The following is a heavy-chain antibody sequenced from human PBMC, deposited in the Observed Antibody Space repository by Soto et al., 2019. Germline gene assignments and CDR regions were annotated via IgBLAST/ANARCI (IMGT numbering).Heavy chain of an antibody. CDR3: AKDVSASGSFFDY. CDR2: ISWNSGSV. J-gene: IGHJ4*02. V-gene: IGHV3-9*01. CDR1: GFTFDDYA. D-gene: IGHD3-10*01. Sequence: EVQLVESGGGLVQPGRSLRLSCAASGFTFDDYAMHWVRQAPGKGLEWVSGISWNSGSVGYADCVKGRFTISRDKAKHSLYLQMNGLRHQDTALYYCAKDVSASGSFFDYWGQGTLVTVSS.